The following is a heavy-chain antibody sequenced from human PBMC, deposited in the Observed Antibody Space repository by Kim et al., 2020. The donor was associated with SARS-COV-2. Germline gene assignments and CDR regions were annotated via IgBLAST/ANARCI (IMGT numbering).Heavy chain of an antibody. D-gene: IGHD1-1*01. V-gene: IGHV3-11*04. Sequence: LYYGESVKGRFTISRDNAENSVYLQMNSLRADDTAVYYCTRDPDTTSKVDYWGQGTLVTVSS. CDR2: L. CDR3: TRDPDTTSKVDY. J-gene: IGHJ4*02.